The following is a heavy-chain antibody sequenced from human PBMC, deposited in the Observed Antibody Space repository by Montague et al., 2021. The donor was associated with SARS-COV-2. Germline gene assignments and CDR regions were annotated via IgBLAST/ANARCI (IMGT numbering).Heavy chain of an antibody. Sequence: SETLSLTCAVPGTSFSGYYCNWIRQPPAKGLEWIGEINHDGSTKYSPSLKSRLTISADTSKNQFSLKLPSVAAADTAVYYCARLRDGVVPSPILGVGPYYSYYYMDVWGRGTTVTVSS. V-gene: IGHV4-34*01. CDR1: GTSFSGYY. CDR3: ARLRDGVVPSPILGVGPYYSYYYMDV. J-gene: IGHJ6*03. D-gene: IGHD3-10*01. CDR2: INHDGST.